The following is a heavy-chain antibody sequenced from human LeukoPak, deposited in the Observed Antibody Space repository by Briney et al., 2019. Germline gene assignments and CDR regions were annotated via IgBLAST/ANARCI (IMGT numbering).Heavy chain of an antibody. CDR2: INPNSGDT. Sequence: GASVKVSCKASGYTFTAYHMHWVRQAPGQGLEWMGRINPNSGDTNYAQKFQGRVTITADESASTAYMELSSLRSEDTAVYYCARDSSDIRSLIAHWGQGTLVTVSS. CDR3: ARDSSDIRSLIAH. CDR1: GYTFTAYH. V-gene: IGHV1-2*06. D-gene: IGHD2-15*01. J-gene: IGHJ1*01.